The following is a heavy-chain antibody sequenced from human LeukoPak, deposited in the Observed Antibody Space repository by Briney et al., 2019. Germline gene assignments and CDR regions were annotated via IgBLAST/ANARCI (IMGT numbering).Heavy chain of an antibody. CDR1: GFTFSSYG. CDR2: ISYGGSNK. J-gene: IGHJ1*01. Sequence: GRSLRLSCAASGFTFSSYGMHWVRQAPGKGLEWVAVISYGGSNKYYADSVKGRFTISRDNSKNTLYLQMNSLRAEDTAVYYCAKGIAVAAFQHWGQGTLVTVSS. V-gene: IGHV3-30*18. CDR3: AKGIAVAAFQH. D-gene: IGHD6-19*01.